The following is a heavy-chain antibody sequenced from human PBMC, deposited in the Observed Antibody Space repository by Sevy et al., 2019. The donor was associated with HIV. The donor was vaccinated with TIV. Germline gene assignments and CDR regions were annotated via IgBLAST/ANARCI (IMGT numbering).Heavy chain of an antibody. D-gene: IGHD6-19*01. J-gene: IGHJ3*02. V-gene: IGHV3-48*02. CDR3: GGKQWQPNADDAFDI. CDR1: GFTFSSYS. Sequence: GGSLRLSCAASGFTFSSYSMNWVRQAPGRGLEWISYISSSSSAIYYADSVKGRFTISRDNAKNSLYLQMNSLRDEDRAGDFCGGKQWQPNADDAFDIWGQGTMVTVSS. CDR2: ISSSSSAI.